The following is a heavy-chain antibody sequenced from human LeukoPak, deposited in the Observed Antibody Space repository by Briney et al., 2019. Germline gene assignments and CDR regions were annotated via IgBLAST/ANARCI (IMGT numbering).Heavy chain of an antibody. CDR1: GFTFSTSW. Sequence: GGSLRLPCVASGFTFSTSWMSWVRQAPGKGLEWVANIKKDGTEIYYVGSVKGRFTISRDNAKNSVYVQMDSLRAEDTAVYYCARGWSFDIRGQGTMVIVSS. D-gene: IGHD2-15*01. J-gene: IGHJ3*02. CDR2: IKKDGTEI. CDR3: ARGWSFDI. V-gene: IGHV3-7*01.